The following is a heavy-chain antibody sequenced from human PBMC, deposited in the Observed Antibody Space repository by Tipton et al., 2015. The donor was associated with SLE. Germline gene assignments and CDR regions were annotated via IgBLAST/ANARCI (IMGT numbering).Heavy chain of an antibody. CDR3: ARLTPWGYDY. D-gene: IGHD7-27*01. Sequence: TLSLTCAVYGGSFSGNYWSWIRQPPGKGLEWIGEINHSGSTNYNPSLKSRVSISVDTSKNQFSLKLSSVTAADTAVYYCARLTPWGYDYWGPGMLVTVSS. CDR1: GGSFSGNY. J-gene: IGHJ4*02. CDR2: INHSGST. V-gene: IGHV4-34*01.